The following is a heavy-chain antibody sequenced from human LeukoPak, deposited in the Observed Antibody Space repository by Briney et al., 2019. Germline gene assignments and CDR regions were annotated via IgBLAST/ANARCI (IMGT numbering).Heavy chain of an antibody. CDR3: ARHRAYSYSSPFDI. Sequence: SETLSLTCSVSGGSSTNYYWNWLRQPPGRGLAWIGYIYYSGSNNSNASLKSRVTIFVDPSKNQFSLRLSSVTAADTAVYYCARHRAYSYSSPFDIWGQGTMVTVSS. J-gene: IGHJ3*02. CDR2: IYYSGSN. D-gene: IGHD5-18*01. CDR1: GGSSTNYY. V-gene: IGHV4-59*08.